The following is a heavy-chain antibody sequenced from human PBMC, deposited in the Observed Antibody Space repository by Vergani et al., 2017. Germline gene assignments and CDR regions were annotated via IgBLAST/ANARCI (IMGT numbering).Heavy chain of an antibody. J-gene: IGHJ6*03. D-gene: IGHD6-13*01. Sequence: QMQLVQSGPEVKKPGTSVKVSCKASGFTFTSSAVQWVRQARGQRLEWIGWIVVGSGNTNYAQKFQERVTITRDMSTSTAYMGLSSLRSEDTAVYYCAASLWQLDYYYYDMDVWGKGTTVTVSS. CDR2: IVVGSGNT. V-gene: IGHV1-58*01. CDR1: GFTFTSSA. CDR3: AASLWQLDYYYYDMDV.